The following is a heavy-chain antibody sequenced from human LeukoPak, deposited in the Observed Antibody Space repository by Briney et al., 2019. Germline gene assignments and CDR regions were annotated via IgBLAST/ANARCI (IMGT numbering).Heavy chain of an antibody. V-gene: IGHV1-2*04. CDR2: INPNSGGT. Sequence: GASVKVSCKASGYTFTGYYMHWVRQASGQGLEWMGWINPNSGGTNYAQKFQGWVTMTRDTSISTAYMELSRLRSDDTAVYYCARGGSRYLPYFDYWGQGTLVTVSS. J-gene: IGHJ4*02. CDR1: GYTFTGYY. CDR3: ARGGSRYLPYFDY. D-gene: IGHD1-1*01.